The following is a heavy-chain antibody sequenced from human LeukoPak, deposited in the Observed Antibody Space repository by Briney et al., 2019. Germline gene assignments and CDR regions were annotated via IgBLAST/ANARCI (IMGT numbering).Heavy chain of an antibody. CDR1: GFTFTDYW. V-gene: IGHV3-7*01. CDR3: ARVGTWELQRVFGY. D-gene: IGHD1-26*01. Sequence: PGGSLRLSCAASGFTFTDYWMTWVRQVPGKGLEWVANIHKAGTESYYVDSVKGRFAISRDNAKNSLYLQLSSLRVDDTAVYYCARVGTWELQRVFGYWGQGTLVTVSS. J-gene: IGHJ4*02. CDR2: IHKAGTES.